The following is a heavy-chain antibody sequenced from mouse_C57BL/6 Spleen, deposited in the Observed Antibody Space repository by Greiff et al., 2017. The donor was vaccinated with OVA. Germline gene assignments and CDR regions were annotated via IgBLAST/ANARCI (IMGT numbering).Heavy chain of an antibody. CDR2: INYDGSST. D-gene: IGHD2-5*01. Sequence: EVQLQESEGGLVQPGSSMKLSCTASGFTFSDYYMAWVRQVPEKGLEWVANINYDGSSTYYLDSLKSRFIISRDNAKNILYLQMSSLKSEDTATYYCARVGPYSTFAYWGQGTLVTVSA. J-gene: IGHJ3*01. CDR1: GFTFSDYY. V-gene: IGHV5-16*01. CDR3: ARVGPYSTFAY.